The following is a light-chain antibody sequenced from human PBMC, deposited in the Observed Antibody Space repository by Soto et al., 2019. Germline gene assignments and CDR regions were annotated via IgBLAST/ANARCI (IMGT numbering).Light chain of an antibody. Sequence: EIVLTQSPATLSLSPGERATLSCRASQSVSSYLLWYQQKPGQTPRLLIYDASNRATGIPARFSGSGSETDFTLTTSSLKPEDFAVNYFKNRINWPLPSGQGTRLEIK. CDR1: QSVSSY. CDR2: DAS. J-gene: IGKJ5*01. CDR3: KNRINWPLP. V-gene: IGKV3-11*01.